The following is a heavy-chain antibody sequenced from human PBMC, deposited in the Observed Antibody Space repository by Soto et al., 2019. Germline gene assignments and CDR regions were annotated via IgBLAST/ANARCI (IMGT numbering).Heavy chain of an antibody. V-gene: IGHV4-39*01. CDR3: ARHVSGTFSPMHY. CDR2: IYYGGST. D-gene: IGHD1-26*01. CDR1: GDSISSTNYY. J-gene: IGHJ4*02. Sequence: SGTLSLTCSVPGDSISSTNYYWGWVRQPPGKGLEWIGTIYYGGSTYYNPSLKSRVTISVDTSKNQFSLKLNSVTAADTAVYHCARHVSGTFSPMHYWGQGTLVTVSS.